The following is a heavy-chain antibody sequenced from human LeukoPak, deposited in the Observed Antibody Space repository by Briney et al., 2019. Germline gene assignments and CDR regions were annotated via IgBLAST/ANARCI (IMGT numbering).Heavy chain of an antibody. CDR3: ARGTNYPGVYFDY. Sequence: GGSLRLSCAASGFTFSSYAMHWVRQAPGKGLEYVSAISSNGGSTYYANSVKGRFTISRDNSKNTLYLQMSSLRAEDTAVYYCARGTNYPGVYFDYWGQGSLVTVSS. J-gene: IGHJ4*02. CDR1: GFTFSSYA. CDR2: ISSNGGST. V-gene: IGHV3-64*01. D-gene: IGHD1-7*01.